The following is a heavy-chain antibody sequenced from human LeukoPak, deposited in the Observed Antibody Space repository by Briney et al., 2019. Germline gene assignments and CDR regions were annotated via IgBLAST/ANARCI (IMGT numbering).Heavy chain of an antibody. Sequence: PSETLSLTCTVSGASISSSYWSWIRQPPGKRLGWIGYIYYNGNTNSNPSLKSRVTISADTSKNRFSLKLSSVTAADTAIYYCVRGNYDNRGYSNAFDIWGQGTMVTVSS. CDR1: GASISSSY. V-gene: IGHV4-59*01. J-gene: IGHJ3*02. CDR3: VRGNYDNRGYSNAFDI. CDR2: IYYNGNT. D-gene: IGHD3-22*01.